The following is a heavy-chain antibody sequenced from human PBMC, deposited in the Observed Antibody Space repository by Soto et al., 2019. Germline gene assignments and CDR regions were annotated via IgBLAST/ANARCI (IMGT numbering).Heavy chain of an antibody. Sequence: ASETLSLTCTVSGGSISSGDYYWSWIRQPPGKGLEWIGYIYYSGSTYYNPSLKSRVTISVDTSKNQFSLKLSSVTAADTAVYFCARGEDDYSNYAPYYFDYWGQGTLVTVSS. CDR3: ARGEDDYSNYAPYYFDY. CDR1: GGSISSGDYY. CDR2: IYYSGST. J-gene: IGHJ4*02. D-gene: IGHD4-4*01. V-gene: IGHV4-30-4*01.